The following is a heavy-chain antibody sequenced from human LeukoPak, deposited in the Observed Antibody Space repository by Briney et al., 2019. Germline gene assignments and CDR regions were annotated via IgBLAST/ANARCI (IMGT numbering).Heavy chain of an antibody. CDR3: ARGDCNGGSCYWFDP. Sequence: GASVKVSCKASGYTFTSYDINWVRQATGQGLEWMGWISAYNGNTNYAQKLQGRVTMTTDTSTSTAYMELRTLRSDDTAVYYCARGDCNGGSCYWFDPWGQGTLVTVSS. V-gene: IGHV1-18*01. CDR1: GYTFTSYD. J-gene: IGHJ5*02. CDR2: ISAYNGNT. D-gene: IGHD2-15*01.